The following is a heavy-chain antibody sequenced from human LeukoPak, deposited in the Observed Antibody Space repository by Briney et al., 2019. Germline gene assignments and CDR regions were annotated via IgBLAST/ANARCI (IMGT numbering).Heavy chain of an antibody. CDR3: ARDLEVGVLGY. CDR2: ISYDGSNK. V-gene: IGHV3-30*03. Sequence: GRSLRLSCAASGFTFSSYGMHWVRQAPGKGLEWVAVISYDGSNKYYADSVKGRFTISRDNSKNTLYLQMNSLRAEDTAVYYCARDLEVGVLGYWGQGTLVTVSS. J-gene: IGHJ4*02. D-gene: IGHD1-26*01. CDR1: GFTFSSYG.